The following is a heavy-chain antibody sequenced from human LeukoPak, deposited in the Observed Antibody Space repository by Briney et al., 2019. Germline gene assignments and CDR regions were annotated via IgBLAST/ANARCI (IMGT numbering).Heavy chain of an antibody. CDR2: ISAYNGNT. Sequence: GASVKVSCKASGYTFTSYGISWVRQAPGQGLEWMGWISAYNGNTNYAQKLQGRVTMTTDTSTSTAYMELRSLRSDDTAVYYCARVCITMVRGVILYYFDYWGQGTLVTVSS. CDR3: ARVCITMVRGVILYYFDY. V-gene: IGHV1-18*01. D-gene: IGHD3-10*01. J-gene: IGHJ4*02. CDR1: GYTFTSYG.